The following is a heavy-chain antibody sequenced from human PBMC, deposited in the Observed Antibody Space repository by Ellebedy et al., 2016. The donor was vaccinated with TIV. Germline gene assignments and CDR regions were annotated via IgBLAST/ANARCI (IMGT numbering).Heavy chain of an antibody. J-gene: IGHJ6*02. CDR3: ARDQIEVALMDV. D-gene: IGHD2-15*01. CDR2: IYYSGST. CDR1: GGSISSYY. V-gene: IGHV4-59*12. Sequence: SETLSLTCTVSGGSISSYYWSWIRQPPGKGLEWIGYIYYSGSTNYNPSLKSRVTISVDTSKNQFSLKLSSVTAADTAVYYCARDQIEVALMDVWGQGTTVTVSS.